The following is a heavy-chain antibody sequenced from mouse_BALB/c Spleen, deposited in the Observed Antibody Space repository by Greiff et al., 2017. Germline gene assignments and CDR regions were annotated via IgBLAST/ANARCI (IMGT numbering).Heavy chain of an antibody. D-gene: IGHD1-1*01. V-gene: IGHV1-69*02. J-gene: IGHJ3*01. Sequence: QVQLQQPGAELVKPGAPVKLSCKASGYTFTSYWMNWVKQRPGRGLEWIGRIDPSDSETHYNQKFKDKATLTVDKSSSTAYIQLSSLTSEDSAVYYCARSYYYGSSYVGRLAYWGQGTLVTVSA. CDR3: ARSYYYGSSYVGRLAY. CDR2: IDPSDSET. CDR1: GYTFTSYW.